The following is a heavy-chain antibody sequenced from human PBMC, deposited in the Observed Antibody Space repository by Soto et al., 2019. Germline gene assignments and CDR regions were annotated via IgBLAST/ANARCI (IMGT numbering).Heavy chain of an antibody. CDR3: ARAGATGADYYDSSGYYYVGSFDY. D-gene: IGHD3-22*01. CDR1: GFTFSSYS. V-gene: IGHV3-21*01. Sequence: GGSLRLSCAASGFTFSSYSMNWVRQAPGKGLEWVSSISSSSSYIYYADSVKGRFTISRDNSKNTLYLQMNSLRAEDTAVYYCARAGATGADYYDSSGYYYVGSFDYWGQGTLVTVSS. J-gene: IGHJ4*02. CDR2: ISSSSSYI.